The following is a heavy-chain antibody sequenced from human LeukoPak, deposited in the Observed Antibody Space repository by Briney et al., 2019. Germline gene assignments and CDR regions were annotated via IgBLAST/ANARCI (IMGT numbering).Heavy chain of an antibody. CDR2: ISAYNGNT. Sequence: ASVKVSCKASGYTFTSYGISWVRQAPGQGLEWMGWISAYNGNTNYAQKLQGRVTMTTDTSTSTAYMELRSLRSDDTAVYYCARDCAPGSGSYYPRRGNWFDPWGQGTLVTVSS. D-gene: IGHD3-10*01. CDR3: ARDCAPGSGSYYPRRGNWFDP. CDR1: GYTFTSYG. V-gene: IGHV1-18*01. J-gene: IGHJ5*02.